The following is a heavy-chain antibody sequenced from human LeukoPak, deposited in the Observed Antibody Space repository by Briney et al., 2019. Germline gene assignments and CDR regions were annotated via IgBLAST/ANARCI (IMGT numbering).Heavy chain of an antibody. CDR1: GFTFNSYW. CDR2: IKQDGSEK. D-gene: IGHD6-13*01. V-gene: IGHV3-7*01. Sequence: GGSLRLSCAASGFTFNSYWMSWVRQAPGKGLEWVANIKQDGSEKYYVDSVKGRFTISRDNANNSLYLQINSLRAEDTAVYYCARLGYGYSSRWSNGGYFQHWGQGTLVTVSS. J-gene: IGHJ1*01. CDR3: ARLGYGYSSRWSNGGYFQH.